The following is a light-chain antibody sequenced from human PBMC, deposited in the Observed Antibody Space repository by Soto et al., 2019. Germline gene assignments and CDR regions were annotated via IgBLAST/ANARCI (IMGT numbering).Light chain of an antibody. CDR2: DVS. CDR3: KQYNNWPFS. Sequence: EIVMTQSPVTLSVSPGERATLSCRASQSVSSNLAWYQQKPGQAPRLLIYDVSIRATGVQARFSATGSETDFTLTISGLQSEDSAVYFCKQYNNWPFSFGQGTRLEIK. V-gene: IGKV3-15*01. J-gene: IGKJ5*01. CDR1: QSVSSN.